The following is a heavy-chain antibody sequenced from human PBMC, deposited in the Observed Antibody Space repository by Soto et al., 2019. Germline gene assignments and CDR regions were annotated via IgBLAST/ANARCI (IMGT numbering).Heavy chain of an antibody. D-gene: IGHD1-26*01. V-gene: IGHV3-30*03. J-gene: IGHJ3*02. CDR3: AIIHSGSFGFDI. CDR2: ISYDGNNK. Sequence: QVQLVESGGGVVQPGRSLRLSCTASGLTFNIYDIYWVRQAPGKGLEWVSLISYDGNNKYYADSVKGRFTISRDNSKNTLYLQMDSLRAEDTAVYHCAIIHSGSFGFDIWGQGTMVIFSS. CDR1: GLTFNIYD.